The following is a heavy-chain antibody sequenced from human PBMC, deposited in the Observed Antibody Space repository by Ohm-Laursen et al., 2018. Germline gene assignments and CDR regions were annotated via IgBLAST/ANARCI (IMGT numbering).Heavy chain of an antibody. CDR3: AKDHYGGNSGLFDY. J-gene: IGHJ4*02. CDR1: GFTFSSYG. D-gene: IGHD4-23*01. CDR2: ISYDGSNK. Sequence: SLRLSCAASGFTFSSYGMHWVRQAPGKGLEWVAVISYDGSNKYYADSVKGRFTISRDNSKNTLYLQMNSLRAEDTAVYYCAKDHYGGNSGLFDYWGQGTLVSVSS. V-gene: IGHV3-30*18.